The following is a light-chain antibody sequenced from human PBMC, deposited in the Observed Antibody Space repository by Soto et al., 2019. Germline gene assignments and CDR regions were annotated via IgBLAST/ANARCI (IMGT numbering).Light chain of an antibody. CDR3: QQYNNDWA. V-gene: IGKV1-5*01. CDR1: QSISSL. Sequence: DIQMTQSPTTLSASVGDRVTITCRASQSISSLSAWYQQKPGTAPKLLIYDVSSLQGGVPSRFSGSGSGTEFTLTISGLQPDDFATYYCQQYNNDWAFGQGTKVDIK. J-gene: IGKJ1*01. CDR2: DVS.